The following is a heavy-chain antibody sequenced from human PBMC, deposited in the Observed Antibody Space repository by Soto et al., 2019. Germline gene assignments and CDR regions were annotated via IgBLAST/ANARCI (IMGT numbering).Heavy chain of an antibody. Sequence: PSETLSLTCTVSGVSISSYYWSWIRQTPGKGLEWIGSMHYSGSANYSPSLKSRVTISLDTAKNQFSLNLGSMTAADTAVYYCARTEWFQAFDYWGQGTLVTVSS. V-gene: IGHV4-59*13. CDR2: MHYSGSA. CDR3: ARTEWFQAFDY. CDR1: GVSISSYY. J-gene: IGHJ4*02. D-gene: IGHD3-10*01.